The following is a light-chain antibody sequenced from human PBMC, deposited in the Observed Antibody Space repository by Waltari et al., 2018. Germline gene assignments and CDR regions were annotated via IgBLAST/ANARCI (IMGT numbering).Light chain of an antibody. CDR2: EVH. J-gene: IGLJ3*02. CDR1: SSDVGGYNY. CDR3: SSYTRSGPL. V-gene: IGLV2-14*01. Sequence: QSALTQPASVSGSPGQSITISCTGTSSDVGGYNYVSWYQQHPGTAPKLMIYEVHNRPSGVSNRFSGSTSGTTASLTISGLQAEDEADYYCSSYTRSGPLFGGGTKLTVL.